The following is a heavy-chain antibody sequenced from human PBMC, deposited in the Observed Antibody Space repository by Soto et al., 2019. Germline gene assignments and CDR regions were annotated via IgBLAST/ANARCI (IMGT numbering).Heavy chain of an antibody. Sequence: GGSLRLSCAASGSTFSSYAMSWVRQAPGKGLEWVSAISGSGGSTYYADSVKGRFTISRDNSKNTLYLQMNSLRAEDTAVYYCAKDLLIGSSGYYYFDYWGQGTLVTVSS. CDR2: ISGSGGST. CDR3: AKDLLIGSSGYYYFDY. CDR1: GSTFSSYA. V-gene: IGHV3-23*01. D-gene: IGHD3-22*01. J-gene: IGHJ4*02.